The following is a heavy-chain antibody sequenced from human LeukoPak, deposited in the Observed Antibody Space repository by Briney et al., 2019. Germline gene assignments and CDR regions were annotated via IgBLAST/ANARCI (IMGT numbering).Heavy chain of an antibody. Sequence: ASMKVSCKASGYTFTSYGISWVRQAPGQGLEWMGWISAYNGNTNYAQKLQGRVTMTTDTSTSTAYMELRSLRSDDTAVYYCARDPGYSSSWYWEANWFDPWGQGTLVTVSS. J-gene: IGHJ5*02. CDR2: ISAYNGNT. V-gene: IGHV1-18*01. CDR1: GYTFTSYG. D-gene: IGHD6-13*01. CDR3: ARDPGYSSSWYWEANWFDP.